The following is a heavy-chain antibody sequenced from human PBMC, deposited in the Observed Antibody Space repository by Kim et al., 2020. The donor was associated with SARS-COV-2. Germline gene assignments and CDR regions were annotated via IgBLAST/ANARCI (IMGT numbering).Heavy chain of an antibody. D-gene: IGHD3-16*01. CDR1: GFTFSSYG. Sequence: GGSLRLSCAASGFTFSSYGMHWVRQAPGKGLEWVAVISYDGSNKYYADSVKGRFTISRDNSKNTLYLQMNSLRAEDTAVYYCAKVMRAGDYYYYGMDVWGQGTTVTVSS. V-gene: IGHV3-30*18. J-gene: IGHJ6*02. CDR3: AKVMRAGDYYYYGMDV. CDR2: ISYDGSNK.